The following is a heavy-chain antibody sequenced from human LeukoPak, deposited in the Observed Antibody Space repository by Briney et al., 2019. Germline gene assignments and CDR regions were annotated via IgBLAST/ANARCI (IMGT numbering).Heavy chain of an antibody. CDR2: MNPNSGNT. Sequence: ASVKVSCKASGYTFTGNYMHWVRQAPGQGLEWMGWMNPNSGNTGYAQKFQGRVTFTRNTSISTAYMELSSLRSEDTAVYYCARAPSGSYYEAFDIWGQGTMVTVSS. CDR3: ARAPSGSYYEAFDI. J-gene: IGHJ3*02. CDR1: GYTFTGNY. D-gene: IGHD1-26*01. V-gene: IGHV1-8*03.